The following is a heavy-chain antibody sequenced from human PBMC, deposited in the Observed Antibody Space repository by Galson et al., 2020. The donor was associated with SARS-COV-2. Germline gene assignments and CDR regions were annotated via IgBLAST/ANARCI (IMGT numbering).Heavy chain of an antibody. D-gene: IGHD3-22*01. Sequence: IDQLGESLKIPCAASGFPFRSSAMHWVRQAPGKGLAWVAIISYDGTTIYKSDSVKGRFTISRDISKNILYLQMNRLRPEDTAVYYCARETDDDSSSWYDYWGQGTLVTVSP. CDR1: GFPFRSSA. CDR3: ARETDDDSSSWYDY. J-gene: IGHJ4*02. V-gene: IGHV3-30*04. CDR2: ISYDGTTI.